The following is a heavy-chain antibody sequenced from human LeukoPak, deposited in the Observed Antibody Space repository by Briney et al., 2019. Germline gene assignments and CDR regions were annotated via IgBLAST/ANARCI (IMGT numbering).Heavy chain of an antibody. CDR3: AGQSRLGYCSGGSCYSQPFDP. D-gene: IGHD2-15*01. CDR2: ISSSGFNI. J-gene: IGHJ5*02. Sequence: GGSLRLSCAVSGFTFSSYEMNWVRQAPGKGLEWVSYISSSGFNIYYADSVKGRFTISRDNAKNSLYLQMNSLRAEDTAVYYCAGQSRLGYCSGGSCYSQPFDPWGQGTLVTVSS. CDR1: GFTFSSYE. V-gene: IGHV3-48*03.